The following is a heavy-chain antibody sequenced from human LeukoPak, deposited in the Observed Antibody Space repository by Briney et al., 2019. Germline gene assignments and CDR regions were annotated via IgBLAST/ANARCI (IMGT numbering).Heavy chain of an antibody. CDR1: GFTFSNWE. D-gene: IGHD3-22*01. V-gene: IGHV3-23*01. J-gene: IGHJ4*02. Sequence: GGSLRLSCAASGFTFSNWEMDWVRQAPGKGLEWVSAISGSGGSTYYADSVKGRFTISRDNSKNTLYLQMNSLRAEDTAVYYCAKVGYYDSSGYSSPYYFDYWGQGTLVTVSS. CDR3: AKVGYYDSSGYSSPYYFDY. CDR2: ISGSGGST.